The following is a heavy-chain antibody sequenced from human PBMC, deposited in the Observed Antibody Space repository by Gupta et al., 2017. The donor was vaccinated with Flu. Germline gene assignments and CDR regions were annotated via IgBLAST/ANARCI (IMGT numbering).Heavy chain of an antibody. Sequence: GLNWCSYGRGWVGRARGRGLEWVGKRKADGSEKYYIDSGKGRFTISRENAKESLYLQMNSLRAEDTAVYYCARDRQPGDYWGQGILVAVSS. V-gene: IGHV3-7*01. CDR3: ARDRQPGDY. CDR1: GLNWCSYG. J-gene: IGHJ4*02. CDR2: RKADGSEK.